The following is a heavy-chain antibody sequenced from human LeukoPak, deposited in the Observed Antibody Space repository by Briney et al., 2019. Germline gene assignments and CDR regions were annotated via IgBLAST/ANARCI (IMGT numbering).Heavy chain of an antibody. CDR3: ARDQHGSGSYYLIDY. Sequence: GASVKVSCKASGYTFTSYDIHWVRQATGQGLEWMGWISAYNGNTNYAQKLQGRVTMTTDTSTSTAYMELRSLRSDDTAVYYCARDQHGSGSYYLIDYWGQGTLVTVSS. D-gene: IGHD3-10*01. V-gene: IGHV1-18*01. CDR2: ISAYNGNT. CDR1: GYTFTSYD. J-gene: IGHJ4*02.